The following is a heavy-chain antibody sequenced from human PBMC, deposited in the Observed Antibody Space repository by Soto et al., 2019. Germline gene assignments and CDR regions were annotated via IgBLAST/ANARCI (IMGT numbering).Heavy chain of an antibody. V-gene: IGHV1-2*02. D-gene: IGHD3-10*01. CDR1: GYTFTGYY. CDR2: INPNSGGT. Sequence: QVQLVQSGAEVKKPGASVKVSCKASGYTFTGYYMHWVRQAPGQVLEWMGWINPNSGGTNYAQKFQGRVTMTREASISPAYIELSRLRSDDTAVYYCARAWITLVRGPDYWGEGTLVTVSS. CDR3: ARAWITLVRGPDY. J-gene: IGHJ4*02.